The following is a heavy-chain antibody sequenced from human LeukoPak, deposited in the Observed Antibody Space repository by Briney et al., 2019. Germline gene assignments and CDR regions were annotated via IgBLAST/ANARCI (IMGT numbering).Heavy chain of an antibody. D-gene: IGHD1-26*01. Sequence: PSETLSLTCTVSGGSISSSGYYWGWIRQPPGKGLEWIASIYYSGSTYYSPSLKSLVTISVDTSKNQLSLKLSSLTAADTAVYYCARHEYSGSYYGLSWFDPWGQGTLVTVSS. CDR1: GGSISSSGYY. CDR2: IYYSGST. V-gene: IGHV4-39*01. CDR3: ARHEYSGSYYGLSWFDP. J-gene: IGHJ5*02.